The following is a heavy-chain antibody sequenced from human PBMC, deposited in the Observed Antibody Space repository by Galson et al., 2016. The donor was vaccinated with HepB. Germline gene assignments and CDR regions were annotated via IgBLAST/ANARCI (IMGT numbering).Heavy chain of an antibody. V-gene: IGHV6-1*01. D-gene: IGHD2-2*01. Sequence: CAISAYSVSNNTDGCNWIRQSPPRGREWLGRTYYRTDWRYYSATSLLSRISINPYTFKNQFSLHLNFVTPEDTGVYYCVESVQLERGFVTWGQGTLVTVSS. J-gene: IGHJ5*02. CDR2: TYYRTDWRY. CDR1: AYSVSNNTDG. CDR3: VESVQLERGFVT.